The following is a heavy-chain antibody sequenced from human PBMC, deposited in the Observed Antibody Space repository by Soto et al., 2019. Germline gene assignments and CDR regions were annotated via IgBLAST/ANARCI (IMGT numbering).Heavy chain of an antibody. Sequence: EVQLVESGGGLVQPGGSLRLSCAASGFTFSSYWMSWVRQAPGKGLEWVANIKQDGSEKYYVDSVKGRFTISRDNAKNSLYLQMNSLRAEDTAVYYCARDINMVATGDAFDIWGQGTMVTVSS. J-gene: IGHJ3*02. CDR1: GFTFSSYW. D-gene: IGHD5-12*01. CDR3: ARDINMVATGDAFDI. CDR2: IKQDGSEK. V-gene: IGHV3-7*01.